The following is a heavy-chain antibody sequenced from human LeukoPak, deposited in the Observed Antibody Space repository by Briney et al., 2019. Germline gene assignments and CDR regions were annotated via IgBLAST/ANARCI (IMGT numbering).Heavy chain of an antibody. CDR2: IIPIFGTA. J-gene: IGHJ5*02. CDR3: AREREGLMVDNWFDP. D-gene: IGHD2-8*01. CDR1: GGTFSSYA. Sequence: GASVKVSCKASGGTFSSYAISWVRQAPGQGLEWMGGIIPIFGTANYAQKFQGRVTITADESTSTAYMELSSLRSEDTAVYYCAREREGLMVDNWFDPWGQGTLVTVSS. V-gene: IGHV1-69*13.